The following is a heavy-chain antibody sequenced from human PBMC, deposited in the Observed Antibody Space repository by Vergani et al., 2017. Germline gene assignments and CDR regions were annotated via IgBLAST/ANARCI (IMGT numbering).Heavy chain of an antibody. V-gene: IGHV3-33*08. D-gene: IGHD5-24*01. Sequence: QVQLVESGGGVVQPGTSLRLSCVVSGFALNRHAMYWVRQAPGKGLEWVSMTWYEGNKNYYADSVKGRFTISKDISKNTLYLQMNSLRGDDTAVYYCARETRDTPSSLDYWGQGTLVTVSS. CDR2: TWYEGNKN. J-gene: IGHJ4*02. CDR3: ARETRDTPSSLDY. CDR1: GFALNRHA.